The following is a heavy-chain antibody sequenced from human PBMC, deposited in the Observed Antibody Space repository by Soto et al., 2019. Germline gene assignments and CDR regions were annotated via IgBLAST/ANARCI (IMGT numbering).Heavy chain of an antibody. D-gene: IGHD2-2*01. CDR1: GFTFSSYS. CDR2: ISSSSSYI. Sequence: GGSLRLSCAASGFTFSSYSMNWVRQAPGKGLEWVSSISSSSSYIYYADSVKGRFTISRDNAKNSLYLQMNSLRAEDTAVYYCARAPYCSSTSCYPVWFDPWGQGTLVTVSS. CDR3: ARAPYCSSTSCYPVWFDP. V-gene: IGHV3-21*01. J-gene: IGHJ5*02.